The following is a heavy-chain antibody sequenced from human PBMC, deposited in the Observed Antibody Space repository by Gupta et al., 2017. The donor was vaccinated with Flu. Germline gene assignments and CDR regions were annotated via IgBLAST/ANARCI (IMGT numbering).Heavy chain of an antibody. V-gene: IGHV3-23*01. Sequence: GGGESPKYADSMRGRFPISKDNSKNMLYLQMNSLGAEDTAVYHCAKAGPWQWLEYWYFDLLGRCTLVTVSS. D-gene: IGHD6-19*01. CDR2: GGGESP. CDR3: AKAGPWQWLEYWYFDL. J-gene: IGHJ2*01.